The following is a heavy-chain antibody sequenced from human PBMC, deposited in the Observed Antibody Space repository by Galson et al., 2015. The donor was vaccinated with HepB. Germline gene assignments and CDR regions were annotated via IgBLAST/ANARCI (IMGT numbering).Heavy chain of an antibody. CDR1: GFTFRGYG. Sequence: SLRLSCAASGFTFRGYGMHWVRQAPGKGLEWVAFIRYDAINKYYADSVKGRFTISRDNSKNTLYLQMNSLRPDDTAVYYCAKVPSGGWFGESFYYGMDVWGQGTTVTVSS. D-gene: IGHD3-10*01. J-gene: IGHJ6*02. V-gene: IGHV3-30*02. CDR3: AKVPSGGWFGESFYYGMDV. CDR2: IRYDAINK.